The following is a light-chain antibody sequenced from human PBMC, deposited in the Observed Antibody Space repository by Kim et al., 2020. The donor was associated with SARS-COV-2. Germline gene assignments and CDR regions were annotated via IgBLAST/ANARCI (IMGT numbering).Light chain of an antibody. J-gene: IGKJ2*01. CDR3: QQYDNY. CDR2: KAS. V-gene: IGKV1-5*03. Sequence: STLSASVGARVIITCRASQSNSMWLAWYQQKPGKAPKLLISKASSLQSGVPSRFSGSGSGTEFTLTISSLQPDDFATYYCQQYDNYFGQGTKLEI. CDR1: QSNSMW.